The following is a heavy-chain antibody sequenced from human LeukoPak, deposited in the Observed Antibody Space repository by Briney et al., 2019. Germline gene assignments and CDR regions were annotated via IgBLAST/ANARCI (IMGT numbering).Heavy chain of an antibody. Sequence: GGSLRLSCAASGFTVSSNYMSWVRQAPGKGLEWVSVIYSGGSTYYADSVKGRFTISRDNSKNTLYLQVNSLRAEDTAVYYCAREYYYGSGSFNDYWGQGTLVTVSS. J-gene: IGHJ4*02. CDR2: IYSGGST. CDR1: GFTVSSNY. CDR3: AREYYYGSGSFNDY. D-gene: IGHD3-10*01. V-gene: IGHV3-53*01.